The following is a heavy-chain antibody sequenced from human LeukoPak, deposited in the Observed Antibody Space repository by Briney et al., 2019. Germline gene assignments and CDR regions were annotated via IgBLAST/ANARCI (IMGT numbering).Heavy chain of an antibody. CDR1: GYTFTGYY. Sequence: ASVKVSCKASGYTFTGYYMHWVRQAPGQGLEWMGWINPNSGGTNYAQKFQGRVTMTRDTSINTAYMELSRLRSDDTAVYYCARPMIVGYLGLFDPWGQGTLVTVSS. J-gene: IGHJ5*02. D-gene: IGHD3-22*01. CDR3: ARPMIVGYLGLFDP. V-gene: IGHV1-2*02. CDR2: INPNSGGT.